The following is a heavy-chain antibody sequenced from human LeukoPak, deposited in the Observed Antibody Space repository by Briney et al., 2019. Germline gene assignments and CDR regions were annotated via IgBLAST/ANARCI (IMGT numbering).Heavy chain of an antibody. J-gene: IGHJ4*02. V-gene: IGHV3-48*01. Sequence: GGSLRLSCAASGFTFSRYSVNWVRQAPGKGLEWVSYISSASNTIYYADSVKGRFTISRDNAKNSLYLQMNSLRAEDTAVYYCARAGNYGGDSFWGQGTLVTVSS. D-gene: IGHD4-23*01. CDR3: ARAGNYGGDSF. CDR2: ISSASNTI. CDR1: GFTFSRYS.